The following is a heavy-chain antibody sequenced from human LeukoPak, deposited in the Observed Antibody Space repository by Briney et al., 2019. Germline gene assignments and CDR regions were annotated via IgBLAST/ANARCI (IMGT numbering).Heavy chain of an antibody. Sequence: PAGSLRLSCAAYGFTFGDYGMHWTRQAQRKAKERVSVITSSDGSTYNADSVEGRFTISRDNSKNTLYQQMNSLRAEDTAIYYCAKDGRGRISILRGVAYWGQGSLVTVSS. CDR2: ITSSDGST. CDR3: AKDGRGRISILRGVAY. V-gene: IGHV3-23*01. D-gene: IGHD3-10*01. J-gene: IGHJ4*02. CDR1: GFTFGDYG.